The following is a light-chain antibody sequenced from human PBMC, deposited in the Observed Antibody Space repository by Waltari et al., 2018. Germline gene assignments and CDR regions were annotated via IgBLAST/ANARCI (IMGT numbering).Light chain of an antibody. Sequence: QSVLTQPPSMSGTPGQRVTISCSGGRSNIGGNIVNWYQQFPGKAPKFLIYRNNQRPSGVPDRFSGSKSGTSASLVISGLLSEDEADYCCSAWDDSLNGWVFGGGTKLTVL. CDR1: RSNIGGNI. CDR3: SAWDDSLNGWV. V-gene: IGLV1-44*01. CDR2: RNN. J-gene: IGLJ3*02.